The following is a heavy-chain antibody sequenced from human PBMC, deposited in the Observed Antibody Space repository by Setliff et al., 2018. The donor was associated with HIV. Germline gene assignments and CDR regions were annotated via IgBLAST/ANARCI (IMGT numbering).Heavy chain of an antibody. Sequence: PSETLSLTCTVSGDSINTHYWSWIRQPPGKGLEWIGCISHSGNTNFNPSLNSRVTISVDTSKKQFSLKLSSITAADTAVYFCARAADYYDSSGYWALSTXFDYWGQGTLVTVSS. J-gene: IGHJ4*02. CDR1: GDSINTHY. V-gene: IGHV4-59*11. CDR2: ISHSGNT. CDR3: ARAADYYDSSGYWALSTXFDY. D-gene: IGHD3-22*01.